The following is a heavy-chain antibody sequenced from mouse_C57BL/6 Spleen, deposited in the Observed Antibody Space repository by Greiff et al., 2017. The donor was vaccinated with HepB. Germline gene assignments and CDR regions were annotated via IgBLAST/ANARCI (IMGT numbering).Heavy chain of an antibody. CDR3: ARGYYYGAGDY. D-gene: IGHD1-1*01. CDR2: ISSGSSTI. CDR1: GFTFSDYG. Sequence: EVKLVESGGGLVKPGGSLKLSCAASGFTFSDYGMHWVRQAPEKGLEWVAYISSGSSTICYADTVKGRFTISRDNAKNTLFLQMTSLRSEDTAMYYCARGYYYGAGDYWGQGTSVTVSS. V-gene: IGHV5-17*01. J-gene: IGHJ4*01.